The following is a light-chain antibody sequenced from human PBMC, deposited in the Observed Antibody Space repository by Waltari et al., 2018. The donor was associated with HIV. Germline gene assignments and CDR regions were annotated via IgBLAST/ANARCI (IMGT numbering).Light chain of an antibody. J-gene: IGLJ1*01. CDR2: EVS. V-gene: IGLV2-14*01. CDR1: SRDVGGYNY. Sequence: QSALTQPASVSGSPGQSITISCLGTSRDVGGYNYVCWYQQHPGKAPKLMIYEVSNRPSGVSNRFSGSKSGNTASLTISGLQAEDEADYYCSSYTSSSTLGVFGTGTKVTVL. CDR3: SSYTSSSTLGV.